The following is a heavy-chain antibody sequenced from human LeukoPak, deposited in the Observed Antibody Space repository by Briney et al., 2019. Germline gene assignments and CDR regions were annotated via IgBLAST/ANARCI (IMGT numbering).Heavy chain of an antibody. J-gene: IGHJ4*02. D-gene: IGHD2-2*01. CDR2: LSYSGST. CDR1: GGSISSYY. V-gene: IGHV4-59*01. CDR3: ARGGRRTPYYFDY. Sequence: SETLSLTCTVSGGSISSYYWSWIRQPAGKGLEWIGCLSYSGSTDYNPSLKSRVTISLDTSKNQFSLKLSSVTAADTAVYYCARGGRRTPYYFDYWGQGTLVTVSS.